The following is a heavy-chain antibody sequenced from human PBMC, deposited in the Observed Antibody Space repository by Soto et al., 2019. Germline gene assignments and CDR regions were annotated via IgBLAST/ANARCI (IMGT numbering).Heavy chain of an antibody. CDR2: ITSSSGYI. J-gene: IGHJ4*02. CDR3: ARVGLFAGELQSEY. Sequence: GGSLRLSCAASGFTFSSYSMNWVRQAPGKGLECISSITSSSGYITYAESVRGRFTISRDNAKNSLYLQMNRLRAEDTAVYFCARVGLFAGELQSEYWGQGTLVPVSS. V-gene: IGHV3-21*01. D-gene: IGHD1-7*01. CDR1: GFTFSSYS.